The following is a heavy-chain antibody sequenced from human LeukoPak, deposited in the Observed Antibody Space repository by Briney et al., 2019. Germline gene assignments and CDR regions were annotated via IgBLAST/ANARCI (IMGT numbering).Heavy chain of an antibody. CDR3: ARLQGDYYESSGYYSYYFYGMDV. V-gene: IGHV3-66*04. D-gene: IGHD3-22*01. Sequence: PGGSLRLSCAASGFTVSSNYMIWVRQAPGKGLEWVSALYRGGDMYYAGSVKGRFTISRDNSKNTLYLQMNSLRAEDTAVYYCARLQGDYYESSGYYSYYFYGMDVWGRGTTVTVSS. J-gene: IGHJ6*02. CDR1: GFTVSSNY. CDR2: LYRGGDM.